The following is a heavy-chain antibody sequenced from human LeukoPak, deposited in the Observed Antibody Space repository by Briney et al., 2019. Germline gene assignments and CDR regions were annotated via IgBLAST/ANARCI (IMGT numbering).Heavy chain of an antibody. CDR3: ARHFRGEFDY. J-gene: IGHJ4*02. Sequence: GESLKISCQGSGYSFPSYWIGWVRQLPGKGLEWMGVVYPGDSDTKYSPSFQGQVTISADKSISTAYLQWSSLKASDTAMYYCARHFRGEFDYWGQGTLVTVSS. D-gene: IGHD3-10*01. CDR1: GYSFPSYW. CDR2: VYPGDSDT. V-gene: IGHV5-51*01.